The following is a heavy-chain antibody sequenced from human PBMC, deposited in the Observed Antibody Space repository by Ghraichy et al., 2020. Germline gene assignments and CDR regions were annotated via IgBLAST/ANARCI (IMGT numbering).Heavy chain of an antibody. D-gene: IGHD2-2*01. J-gene: IGHJ4*02. V-gene: IGHV4-39*01. CDR2: IYYSGNT. Sequence: SETLSLTCTVSGGSISGSVYYWGWIRQTPGKGLEWIGTIYYSGNTYYNPSLKSRVSISVDTSKNQFSLKLSSVTAADTAVYYCARHFCDSTSCRALGYFDYWGQGTLVTVSS. CDR1: GGSISGSVYY. CDR3: ARHFCDSTSCRALGYFDY.